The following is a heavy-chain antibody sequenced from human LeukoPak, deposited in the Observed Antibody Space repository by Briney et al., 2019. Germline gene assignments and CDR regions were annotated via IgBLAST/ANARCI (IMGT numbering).Heavy chain of an antibody. J-gene: IGHJ3*02. CDR3: ARDPGSYFLLDAFDI. CDR1: GGSISSYY. CDR2: IYTSGST. Sequence: SETLSLTCTVSGGSISSYYWSWIRQPAGKGLEWLGRIYTSGSTNYNPSLESRVTMSVDTSKNQFSLKLSSVTAADTAVYYCARDPGSYFLLDAFDIWGQGTMVTVSS. V-gene: IGHV4-4*07. D-gene: IGHD1-26*01.